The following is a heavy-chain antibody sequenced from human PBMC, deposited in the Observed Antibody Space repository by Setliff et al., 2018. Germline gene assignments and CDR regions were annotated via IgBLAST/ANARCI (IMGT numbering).Heavy chain of an antibody. CDR3: ARSSAGQESYGRYYYYYYMDV. CDR2: IYYRGST. V-gene: IGHV4-39*07. D-gene: IGHD5-18*01. Sequence: PSETLSLTCSASGDSISTSSYYWGWIRQPPGKGLEWIGSIYYRGSTYHNPSLKSRVTVPVDTSKNQFSLKLSSVTAADTAVYYCARSSAGQESYGRYYYYYYMDVWGKGTTVTVSS. J-gene: IGHJ6*03. CDR1: GDSISTSSYY.